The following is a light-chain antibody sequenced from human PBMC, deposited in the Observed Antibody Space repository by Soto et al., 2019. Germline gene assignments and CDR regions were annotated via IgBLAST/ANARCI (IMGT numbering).Light chain of an antibody. J-gene: IGKJ4*01. Sequence: EIVLTQSPGTLSLSPGERATLSCRASQSVSSSYFAWHQQKPGQAPRLLIYAASSRATCIPDRFSGSGSGTDFTLTISRLEPEDFAVYYCQQCGSSRLTFGRGTKVEIK. CDR1: QSVSSSY. CDR3: QQCGSSRLT. V-gene: IGKV3-20*01. CDR2: AAS.